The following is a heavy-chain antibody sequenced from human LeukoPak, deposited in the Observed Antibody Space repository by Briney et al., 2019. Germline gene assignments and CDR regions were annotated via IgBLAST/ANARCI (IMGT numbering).Heavy chain of an antibody. CDR2: IYYSGSI. Sequence: SETLSLTCTVSGGSIAGSRYYCGWIRQPPGKGLEWLGNIYYSGSIDHNPSLKSRLTISLDTSKKQFSLKLSSVTAADTVVYYCATPSGNAYDVWGQGTMVTVSS. CDR1: GGSIAGSRYY. D-gene: IGHD3-10*01. CDR3: ATPSGNAYDV. J-gene: IGHJ3*01. V-gene: IGHV4-39*07.